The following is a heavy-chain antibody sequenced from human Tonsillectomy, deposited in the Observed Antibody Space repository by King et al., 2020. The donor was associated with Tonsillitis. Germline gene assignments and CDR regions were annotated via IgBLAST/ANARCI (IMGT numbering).Heavy chain of an antibody. Sequence: VQLVESGGGLVQPGGSLSLSCAASGFTFSAYFMDWVRQTPGKGLEWIGRIRNKPSGYTTEYAASVKGRFSISRDDSRNSLYLQMNSLKSDDTAVYYCTKGDCRGGNCYAGDFWGQGTLVTVS. CDR3: TKGDCRGGNCYAGDF. V-gene: IGHV3-72*01. CDR2: IRNKPSGYTT. D-gene: IGHD2-15*01. CDR1: GFTFSAYF. J-gene: IGHJ4*02.